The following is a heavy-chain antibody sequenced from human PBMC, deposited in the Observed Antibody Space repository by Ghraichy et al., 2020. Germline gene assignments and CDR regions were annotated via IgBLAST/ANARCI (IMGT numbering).Heavy chain of an antibody. J-gene: IGHJ4*02. V-gene: IGHV1-18*01. CDR1: GYTFTSYG. CDR3: ARGGGVVITTRYTTLPYYFDY. CDR2: ISAYNGNT. Sequence: ASVKVSCKASGYTFTSYGISWVRQAPGQGLEWMGWISAYNGNTNYAQKLQGRVTMTTDTSTSTAYMELRSLRSDDTAVYYCARGGGVVITTRYTTLPYYFDYWGQGTLVTVSS. D-gene: IGHD3-3*01.